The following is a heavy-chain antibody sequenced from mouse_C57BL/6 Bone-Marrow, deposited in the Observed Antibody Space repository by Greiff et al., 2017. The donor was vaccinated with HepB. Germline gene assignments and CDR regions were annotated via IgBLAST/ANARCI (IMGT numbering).Heavy chain of an antibody. Sequence: QVQLQQPGAELVMPGASVKLSCKASGYTFTSYWMHWVKQRPGQGLEWIGEIDPSDSYTNYNQKFKGKSTLTVDKSSSTAYMQLSSLTSEDSAVYYCARDGSSGYLPYWGQGTLVTVSA. CDR3: ARDGSSGYLPY. CDR1: GYTFTSYW. V-gene: IGHV1-69*01. CDR2: IDPSDSYT. D-gene: IGHD3-2*02. J-gene: IGHJ3*01.